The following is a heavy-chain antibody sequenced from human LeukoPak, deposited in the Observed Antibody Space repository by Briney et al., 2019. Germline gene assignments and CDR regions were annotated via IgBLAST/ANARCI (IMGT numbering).Heavy chain of an antibody. V-gene: IGHV3-30*02. J-gene: IGHJ4*02. CDR2: IRYDGSNK. Sequence: GGSLRLSCAASGFTFSSYWMHWVRQAPGKGLEWVAFIRYDGSNKYYADSVKGRFTISRDNSKNTLYLQMNSLRAEDTAVYYCAKDESGYDPGPDNWGQGTLVTVSS. CDR3: AKDESGYDPGPDN. D-gene: IGHD5-12*01. CDR1: GFTFSSYW.